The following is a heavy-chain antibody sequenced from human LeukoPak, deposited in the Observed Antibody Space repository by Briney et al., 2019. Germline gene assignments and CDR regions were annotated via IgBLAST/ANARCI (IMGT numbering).Heavy chain of an antibody. CDR1: GFTFSDYY. D-gene: IGHD1-7*01. J-gene: IGHJ4*02. CDR2: ISSSGSTI. V-gene: IGHV3-11*04. Sequence: GGSLRLSCAASGFTFSDYYMSWIRQAPGKGLEWVSCISSSGSTIYYADSVKGRFTISRDNAKNSLYLQMNSLRAEDTAVYYCARRKELELRPFDYWGQGTLVTVSS. CDR3: ARRKELELRPFDY.